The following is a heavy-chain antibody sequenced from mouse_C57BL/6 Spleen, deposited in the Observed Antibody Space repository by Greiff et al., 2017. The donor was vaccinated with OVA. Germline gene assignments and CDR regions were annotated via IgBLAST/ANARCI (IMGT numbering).Heavy chain of an antibody. Sequence: ESGPGLVKPSQSLSLTCSVTGYSITSGYYWNWIRQFPGNKLEWMGYISYDGSNNYNPSLKNRISITRDTSKNQFFLKLNSVTTEDTATYYCASRYDYDEGIAYWGQGTLVTVSA. D-gene: IGHD2-4*01. CDR2: ISYDGSN. V-gene: IGHV3-6*01. CDR1: GYSITSGYY. CDR3: ASRYDYDEGIAY. J-gene: IGHJ3*01.